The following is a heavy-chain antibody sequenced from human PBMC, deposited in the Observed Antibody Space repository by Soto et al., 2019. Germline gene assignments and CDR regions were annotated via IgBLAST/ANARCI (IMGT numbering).Heavy chain of an antibody. CDR2: IIPIFGTA. Sequence: VKVSCKASGGTFSSYAISWARQAPGQGLEWMGGIIPIFGTANYAQKFQGRVTITADKSTSTAYMELSSLRSGDTAVYYCARVGGSYARNYYYYGMDVWGQGTTVTVSS. J-gene: IGHJ6*02. V-gene: IGHV1-69*13. CDR3: ARVGGSYARNYYYYGMDV. CDR1: GGTFSSYA. D-gene: IGHD1-26*01.